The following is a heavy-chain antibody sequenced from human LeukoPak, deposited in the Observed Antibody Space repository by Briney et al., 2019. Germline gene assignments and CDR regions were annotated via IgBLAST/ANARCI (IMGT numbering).Heavy chain of an antibody. CDR3: ARTRLRTPYYYGSGRTTDAFDI. V-gene: IGHV3-48*03. Sequence: GGSLRLSCEASGFTFSSYEMNWVRQAPGKGLEWVSYISSSDSIIYYTDSVKGRFTVSRDNSKNSLYLQMNSLRAEDTAVYYCARTRLRTPYYYGSGRTTDAFDIWGQGTMVTVSS. J-gene: IGHJ3*02. D-gene: IGHD3-10*01. CDR1: GFTFSSYE. CDR2: ISSSDSII.